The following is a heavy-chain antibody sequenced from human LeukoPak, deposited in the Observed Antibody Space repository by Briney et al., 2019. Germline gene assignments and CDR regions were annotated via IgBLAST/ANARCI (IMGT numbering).Heavy chain of an antibody. CDR3: AKLGRLSSSWEADLASSGSHFDY. V-gene: IGHV3-23*01. J-gene: IGHJ4*02. CDR1: GFTFSSYA. D-gene: IGHD6-13*01. CDR2: ISGSGGST. Sequence: PGGSLRLSCAASGFTFSSYAMSWVRQAPGKGLEWASAISGSGGSTYYADSVKGRFTISRDNSKNTLYLQMNSLRAEDTAVYYCAKLGRLSSSWEADLASSGSHFDYWGQGTLVTVSS.